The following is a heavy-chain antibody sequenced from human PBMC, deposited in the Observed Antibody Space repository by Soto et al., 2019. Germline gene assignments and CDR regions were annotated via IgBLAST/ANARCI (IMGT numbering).Heavy chain of an antibody. CDR3: ARVFGSLRNGMDV. CDR1: GFTFSNYD. V-gene: IGHV3-13*04. D-gene: IGHD3-10*01. CDR2: IDTTGDT. Sequence: EVQLVESGGGLVQPGGSLRLSCAASGFTFSNYDMHWVRQATGKGLEWVSAIDTTGDTYYPGSVKGRFTISRENAKNSLYLQMNSLRAGDTAVYYCARVFGSLRNGMDVWGQGTTVTVSS. J-gene: IGHJ6*02.